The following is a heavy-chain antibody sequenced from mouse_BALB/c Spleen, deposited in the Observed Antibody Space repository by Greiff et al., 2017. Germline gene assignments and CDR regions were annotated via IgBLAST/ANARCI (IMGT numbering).Heavy chain of an antibody. D-gene: IGHD2-4*01. CDR3: AREITPPDY. J-gene: IGHJ2*01. Sequence: EVHLVESGGGLVKPGGSLKLSCAASGFTFSSYAMSWVRQTPEKRLEWVASISSGGSTYYPDSVKGRFTISRDNARNILYLQMSSLRSEDTAMYYCAREITPPDYWGQGTTLTVSS. CDR2: ISSGGST. CDR1: GFTFSSYA. V-gene: IGHV5-6-5*01.